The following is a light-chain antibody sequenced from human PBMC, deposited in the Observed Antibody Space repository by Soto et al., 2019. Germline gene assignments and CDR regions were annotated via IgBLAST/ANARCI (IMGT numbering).Light chain of an antibody. V-gene: IGKV3-20*01. CDR1: QSVSSSY. CDR3: QHYGTSAL. CDR2: DAS. Sequence: EIVLTQSPGTLSLSPGERATLSCRASQSVSSSYLAWYQQKPGQAPRLLIYDASRATVIPDRFSASGSGTDFTLTITRLEPEDFAVYYCQHYGTSALFGPGTKVDI. J-gene: IGKJ3*01.